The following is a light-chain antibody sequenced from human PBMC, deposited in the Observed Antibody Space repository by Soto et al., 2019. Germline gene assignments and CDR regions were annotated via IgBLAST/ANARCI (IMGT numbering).Light chain of an antibody. Sequence: EIVLTQSPGTLSLSPGERATLSCRASQSISSNFLAWYQQKPGQAPRLLIYVASSRASGIPDRFSGSGSGTDFTLTISKLEPEDFAVYYCQQYGSSVITCGQGTRLEIK. CDR3: QQYGSSVIT. V-gene: IGKV3-20*01. J-gene: IGKJ5*01. CDR1: QSISSNF. CDR2: VAS.